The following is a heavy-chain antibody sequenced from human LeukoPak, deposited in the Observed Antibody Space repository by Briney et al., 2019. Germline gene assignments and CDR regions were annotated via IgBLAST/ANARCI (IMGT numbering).Heavy chain of an antibody. J-gene: IGHJ5*02. V-gene: IGHV3-23*01. CDR2: ISASGCTT. D-gene: IGHD4-23*01. Sequence: PGGSLTLSCAASGFTFNNYGMTWVRQATGKGLEWVSDISASGCTTYYADPEKGRFTISRDNYKHTLYLQMNSLRAEDTAVYYWLLRHDDYDGGRWFDPWGQGTLVTVSS. CDR3: LLRHDDYDGGRWFDP. CDR1: GFTFNNYG.